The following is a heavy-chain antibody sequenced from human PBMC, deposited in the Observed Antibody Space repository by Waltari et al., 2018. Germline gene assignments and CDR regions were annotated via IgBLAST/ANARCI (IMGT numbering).Heavy chain of an antibody. CDR3: ARGRGANINTIRGVFDI. CDR1: GGSISSTYW. Sequence: QVQLQESGPGLVKPSGTLFLICSVSGGSISSTYWWTWVRQSPGKGLEWIGEIYHTVTTNYKPSHKRRVTISLDKSKNQFSLKLTSVTAADTAVYYCARGRGANINTIRGVFDIWGQGTMVTVSS. V-gene: IGHV4-4*02. J-gene: IGHJ3*02. D-gene: IGHD3-10*01. CDR2: IYHTVTT.